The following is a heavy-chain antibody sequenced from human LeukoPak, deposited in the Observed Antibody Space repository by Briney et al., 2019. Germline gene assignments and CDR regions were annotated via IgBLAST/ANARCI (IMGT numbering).Heavy chain of an antibody. J-gene: IGHJ5*02. D-gene: IGHD3-16*02. CDR1: GGSFSGYY. CDR2: INHGGST. V-gene: IGHV4-34*01. CDR3: ARRSDYVWGSYRRPNNWFDP. Sequence: SETLSLTCAVYGGSFSGYYWSWIRQPPGKGLEWIGEINHGGSTNYNPSLKSRVTISVDTSKNQFSLKLSSVTAADTAVYYCARRSDYVWGSYRRPNNWFDPWGQGTLVTVSS.